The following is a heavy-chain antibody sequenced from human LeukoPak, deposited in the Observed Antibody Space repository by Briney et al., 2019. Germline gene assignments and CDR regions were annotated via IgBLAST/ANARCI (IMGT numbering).Heavy chain of an antibody. D-gene: IGHD4-17*01. CDR1: GYSIIIGDY. V-gene: IGHV4-38-2*01. CDR3: ARWTYGDYAFDY. Sequence: PSDTLSLTCAVSGYSIIIGDYWAWIRQPPGKGLEWIGSIYHSGSTYYNPSLKSRVTISIDTSKNQFSLKLSSVTAADTAVYYCARWTYGDYAFDYWGQGTLVTVSS. CDR2: IYHSGST. J-gene: IGHJ4*02.